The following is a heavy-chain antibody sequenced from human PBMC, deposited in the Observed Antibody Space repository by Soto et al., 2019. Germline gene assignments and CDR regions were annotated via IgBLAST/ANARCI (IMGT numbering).Heavy chain of an antibody. Sequence: SETLSLTCAVSGGSISSSNLWSWDRQPPGKGLEWIGEIYHSGSTYYNPSLKSRVTISVDTSKNQFSLKLSSVTAADTAVYYCARDGYDSSGYYNWFDPWGQGTLVTVSS. CDR1: GGSISSSNL. V-gene: IGHV4-4*02. CDR2: IYHSGST. CDR3: ARDGYDSSGYYNWFDP. D-gene: IGHD3-22*01. J-gene: IGHJ5*02.